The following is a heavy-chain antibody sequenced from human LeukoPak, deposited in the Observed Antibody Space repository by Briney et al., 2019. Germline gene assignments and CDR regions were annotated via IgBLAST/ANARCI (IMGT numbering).Heavy chain of an antibody. J-gene: IGHJ4*02. CDR1: GYTFTSYY. D-gene: IGHD6-13*01. Sequence: GASVKVSCKASGYTFTSYYIRWVRQAPGQGLEWMGIINPSGGSTSYAQKFQGRVTLTRDTSTSTVYMELSSLRSEDSALYYCARRSSRWYGNYFFDYWGQGTLVTVSS. CDR3: ARRSSRWYGNYFFDY. CDR2: INPSGGST. V-gene: IGHV1-46*01.